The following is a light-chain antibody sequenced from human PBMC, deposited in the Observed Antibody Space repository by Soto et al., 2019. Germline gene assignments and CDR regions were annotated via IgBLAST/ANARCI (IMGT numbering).Light chain of an antibody. J-gene: IGKJ5*01. V-gene: IGKV3-11*01. CDR1: QSVSSY. CDR2: DAS. CDR3: CQRSNRSPIT. Sequence: GFTQSPSTLSLSPGERATLSCRASQSVSSYLAWYQQKPGQAPRLLIYDASNRATGIPARCSGSGSGTDFTLTISSRVPTEFAVLYCCQRSNRSPITFGQGTRLEI.